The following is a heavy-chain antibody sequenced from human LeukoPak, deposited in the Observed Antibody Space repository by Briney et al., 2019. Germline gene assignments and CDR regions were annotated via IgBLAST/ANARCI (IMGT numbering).Heavy chain of an antibody. CDR2: IYTSGNT. Sequence: SETLSLTCTVSGGYISSYYWNWIRQPAGRGLEWIGRIYTSGNTNYNPSLKGRVTISVDTSKNQFSLKLSSVTAADTAVYYCARDDCSGGGCQTGWFDPWGQGTLVTVSS. D-gene: IGHD2-15*01. CDR3: ARDDCSGGGCQTGWFDP. J-gene: IGHJ5*02. CDR1: GGYISSYY. V-gene: IGHV4-4*07.